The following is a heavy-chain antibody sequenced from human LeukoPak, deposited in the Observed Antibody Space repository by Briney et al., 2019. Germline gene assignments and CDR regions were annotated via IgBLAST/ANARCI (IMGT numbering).Heavy chain of an antibody. J-gene: IGHJ4*02. Sequence: ASVKVSCKASGYTFTGYYMHWVRQAPGQGLEWMGWINPNSGGTNYAQKFQGRVTMTRDTSISTAYMELSRLRSDDTAVYYCAARLLAAAGRGYWGQGTLVTVSS. V-gene: IGHV1-2*02. CDR3: AARLLAAAGRGY. CDR1: GYTFTGYY. D-gene: IGHD6-13*01. CDR2: INPNSGGT.